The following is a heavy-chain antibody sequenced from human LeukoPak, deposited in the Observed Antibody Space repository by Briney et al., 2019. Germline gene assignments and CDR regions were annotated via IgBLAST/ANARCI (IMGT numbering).Heavy chain of an antibody. Sequence: ASVKVSCKASGYTFTSYGISWVRQAPGQGLEWMGWISAYNGNTNYAQKLQGRVTMTTDTSTSTAYMELRSLRSDDTAVYYCARDGLRGYYGSGSNWFDPWGRGTLVTVSS. J-gene: IGHJ5*02. V-gene: IGHV1-18*01. CDR3: ARDGLRGYYGSGSNWFDP. D-gene: IGHD3-10*01. CDR1: GYTFTSYG. CDR2: ISAYNGNT.